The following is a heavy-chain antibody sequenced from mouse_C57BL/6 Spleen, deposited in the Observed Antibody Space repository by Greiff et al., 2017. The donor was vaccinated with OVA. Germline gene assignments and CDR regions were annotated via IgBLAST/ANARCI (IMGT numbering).Heavy chain of an antibody. D-gene: IGHD1-1*01. CDR2: IRLKSDNYAS. Sequence: DVMLVESGGGLVQPGGSMKLSCVASGFTFSNYWMNWVRQSPEQGLEWVAQIRLKSDNYASHYAESVKGRFTISRDDSKSSVYLQMNNLRAEDTGIYYCAGPTTVDYWGQGTTLTVSS. J-gene: IGHJ2*01. CDR3: AGPTTVDY. V-gene: IGHV6-3*01. CDR1: GFTFSNYW.